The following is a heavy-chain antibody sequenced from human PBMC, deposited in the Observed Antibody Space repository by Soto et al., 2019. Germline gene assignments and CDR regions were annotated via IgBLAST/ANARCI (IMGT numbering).Heavy chain of an antibody. CDR1: GYAFTSYY. Sequence: VSVTGSCTAAGYAFTSYYRHWVRQAPGQGLEWMGIINPSGGSTSYAQKFQGRVTMTRDTSTSTVYMELSSLRSEDTAVYYCARGRIAARRNNWFDPWGQGTPVTVSS. CDR3: ARGRIAARRNNWFDP. D-gene: IGHD6-6*01. V-gene: IGHV1-46*01. J-gene: IGHJ5*02. CDR2: INPSGGST.